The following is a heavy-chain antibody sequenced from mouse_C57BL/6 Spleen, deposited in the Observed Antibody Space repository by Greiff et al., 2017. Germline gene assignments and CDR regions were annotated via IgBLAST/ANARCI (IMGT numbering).Heavy chain of an antibody. D-gene: IGHD1-1*01. V-gene: IGHV5-6*01. CDR1: GFTFSSYG. Sequence: EVHLVESGGDLVKPGGSLKLSCAASGFTFSSYGMSLVRQTPDKRLEWVATISSGGSYTYYPDSVKGRFTISRDNAQNTLYLQMSSLKSEDTAMYYCARHYYGSSYVDYYAMDAWGQGTSDTVSS. CDR3: ARHYYGSSYVDYYAMDA. J-gene: IGHJ4*01. CDR2: ISSGGSYT.